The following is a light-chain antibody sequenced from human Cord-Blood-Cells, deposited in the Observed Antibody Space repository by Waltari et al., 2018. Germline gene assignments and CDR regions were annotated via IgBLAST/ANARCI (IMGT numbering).Light chain of an antibody. CDR2: WAS. J-gene: IGKJ2*03. V-gene: IGKV4-1*01. CDR3: QQYYSTPYS. CDR1: PSVLYSSNNKNY. Sequence: DIVMTQSPDSLAVSLGARATFNCKSSPSVLYSSNNKNYLAWYQQKPGQPPKLLIYWASTRESGVPDRFSGSGSGTDFTLTISRLQAEDVAVYYCQQYYSTPYSFGQGTKLEIK.